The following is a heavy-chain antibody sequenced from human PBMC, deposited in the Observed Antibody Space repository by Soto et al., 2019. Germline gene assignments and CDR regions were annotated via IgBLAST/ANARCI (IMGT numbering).Heavy chain of an antibody. V-gene: IGHV4-34*01. CDR2: INHSGST. CDR1: GGSFSCYY. D-gene: IGHD2-2*01. J-gene: IGHJ6*02. Sequence: KTSETLSLTCAVYGGSFSCYYWSWIRQPPGKGLEWIGEINHSGSTNYNPSLKSRVTISVDTSKNQFSLKLSSVTAADTAVYYCARGNIVVVRMDVWGQGTTVTVSS. CDR3: ARGNIVVVRMDV.